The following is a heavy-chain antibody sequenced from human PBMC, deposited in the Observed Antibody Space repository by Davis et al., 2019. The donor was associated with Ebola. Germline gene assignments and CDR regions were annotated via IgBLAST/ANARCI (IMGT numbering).Heavy chain of an antibody. Sequence: MPSETLSLTCAVSGGSISSSNWWSWVRQPPGKGLEWIGEIYHSGSTNYNPSLKSRVTISVDTSKNQFSLKLSSVTAADTAVYYCARGDFGATIGGDWGQGTLVTVSS. V-gene: IGHV4-4*02. CDR1: GGSISSSNW. D-gene: IGHD3-16*01. CDR3: ARGDFGATIGGD. J-gene: IGHJ4*02. CDR2: IYHSGST.